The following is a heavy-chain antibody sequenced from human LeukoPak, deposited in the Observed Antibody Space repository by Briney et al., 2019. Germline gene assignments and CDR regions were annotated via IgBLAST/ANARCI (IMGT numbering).Heavy chain of an antibody. CDR2: ISGSGGST. CDR1: GFTFSSYA. Sequence: GGSLRLSCAASGFTFSSYAMSWVRQAPGKGPEWVSAISGSGGSTYYADSVKGRFTISRDNSKNTLYLQMNSLRAEDTAVYYCAKDYDSSGYYQPSPFDYWGQGTLVTVSS. V-gene: IGHV3-23*01. CDR3: AKDYDSSGYYQPSPFDY. J-gene: IGHJ4*02. D-gene: IGHD3-22*01.